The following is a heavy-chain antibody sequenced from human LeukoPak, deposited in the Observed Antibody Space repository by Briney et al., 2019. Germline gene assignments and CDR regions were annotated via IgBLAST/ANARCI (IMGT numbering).Heavy chain of an antibody. D-gene: IGHD5/OR15-5a*01. CDR3: ARQRIVSRLYYLDS. CDR2: IYPGDSET. V-gene: IGHV5-51*01. CDR1: GYRFISYY. J-gene: IGHJ4*02. Sequence: GESLKISCQGFGYRFISYYIAWVRQMPGKGLEWMGIIYPGDSETRYSPSFQGQVTISADNSINTAFLQCSSLQALDTAIKYCARQRIVSRLYYLDSWGQGTLVTVSS.